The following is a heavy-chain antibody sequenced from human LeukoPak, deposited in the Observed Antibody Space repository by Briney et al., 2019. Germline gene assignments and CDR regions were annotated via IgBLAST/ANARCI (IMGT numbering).Heavy chain of an antibody. J-gene: IGHJ4*02. CDR3: AREWQGGIAAAGTRIEGDY. V-gene: IGHV3-7*01. CDR1: GFSVSGYW. Sequence: PGGSLRLSCAVSGFSVSGYWMTWVRQAPGKGLEWVANIKQDGSEKNYVDSVKGRFTSSRDNAENSLFLQMNSLRVKDTAVYYCAREWQGGIAAAGTRIEGDYWGQGTLVAASS. D-gene: IGHD6-13*01. CDR2: IKQDGSEK.